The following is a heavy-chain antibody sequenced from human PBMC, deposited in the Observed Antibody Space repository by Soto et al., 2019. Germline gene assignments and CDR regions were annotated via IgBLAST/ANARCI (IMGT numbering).Heavy chain of an antibody. CDR3: ARGGYSGKGYFDY. V-gene: IGHV3-7*03. D-gene: IGHD1-26*01. CDR2: IKQDGSEK. J-gene: IGHJ4*02. Sequence: EVQLVDSGGGLVQPGGSLRLSCAASGFTFSSYWMSWVRQAPGKGLEWVANIKQDGSEKYYVDSVKGRFTISRDSAENSLYLQMNSLRAEDTAVYYCARGGYSGKGYFDYWGQGTLVTVSS. CDR1: GFTFSSYW.